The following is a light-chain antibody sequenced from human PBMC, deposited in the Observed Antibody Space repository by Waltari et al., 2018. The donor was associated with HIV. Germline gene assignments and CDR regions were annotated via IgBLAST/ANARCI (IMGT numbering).Light chain of an antibody. Sequence: QSGLTHPPSASGTPGQRLSISCAGNNSNLGSNFVFWYRHIPRPAPTRLVYRYNPRPPLVGARCSCSCSGASASLVMSGLRVEDEADYYCASWDDGLRGHVFGSGTTVSV. J-gene: IGLJ1*01. V-gene: IGLV1-47*01. CDR2: RYN. CDR1: NSNLGSNF. CDR3: ASWDDGLRGHV.